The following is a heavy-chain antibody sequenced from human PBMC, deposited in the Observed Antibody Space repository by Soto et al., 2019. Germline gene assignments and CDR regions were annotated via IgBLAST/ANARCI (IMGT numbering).Heavy chain of an antibody. CDR3: AKDQSTGEIDY. D-gene: IGHD3-10*01. J-gene: IGHJ4*02. CDR2: ISYDGSNT. CDR1: GFTFSSNA. V-gene: IGHV3-30*18. Sequence: QVHLVESGGGVDQSGGSLRLSCAASGFTFSSNAMHWVRQAPDKGLEWMAFISYDGSNTYYADSVRGRFTISRENSKNTLFLEMNSLRPEDTAVYYCAKDQSTGEIDYWGQGTLVTVSS.